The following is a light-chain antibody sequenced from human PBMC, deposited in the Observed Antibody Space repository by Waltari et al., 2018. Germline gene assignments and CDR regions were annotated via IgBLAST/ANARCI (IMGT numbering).Light chain of an antibody. Sequence: QSVLTQPPSASGTPGQGVTVSCSGSTSNIGRNGVSWYQQLPGMAPKLLIHTDNQRPSGVPDRFSGSKSGTSASLAISGLQSEDEAHYYCAAWDDSLKGRVFGGGTKVTVL. CDR3: AAWDDSLKGRV. V-gene: IGLV1-44*01. CDR2: TDN. CDR1: TSNIGRNG. J-gene: IGLJ3*02.